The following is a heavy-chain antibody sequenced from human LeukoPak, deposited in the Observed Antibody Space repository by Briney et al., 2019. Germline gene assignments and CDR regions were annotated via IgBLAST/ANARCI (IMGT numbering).Heavy chain of an antibody. D-gene: IGHD1-26*01. Sequence: SETLSLTCTVSAYSISSGYYWGWIRQPPGKGLEWIGSIYHSGSTYYNPSLKSRVTISLDTSKNHFSLRLSSVTASDTAVYYCAKTSEYYFDYWGQGTLVTVSS. CDR1: AYSISSGYY. CDR2: IYHSGST. V-gene: IGHV4-38-2*02. CDR3: AKTSEYYFDY. J-gene: IGHJ4*02.